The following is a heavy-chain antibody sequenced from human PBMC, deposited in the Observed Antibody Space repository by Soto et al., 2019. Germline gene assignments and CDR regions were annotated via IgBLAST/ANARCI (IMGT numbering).Heavy chain of an antibody. CDR3: ARWRAAAPTRRGGENDY. Sequence: SETLSLTCAVYGGSFSGYYWSWIRQPPGKGLEWIGEINHSGSTNYNPSLKSRVTISVDTSMNQFSLKLSSVTAADTAVYYCARWRAAAPTRRGGENDYWGQGTLVTVSS. V-gene: IGHV4-34*01. CDR2: INHSGST. D-gene: IGHD6-13*01. CDR1: GGSFSGYY. J-gene: IGHJ4*02.